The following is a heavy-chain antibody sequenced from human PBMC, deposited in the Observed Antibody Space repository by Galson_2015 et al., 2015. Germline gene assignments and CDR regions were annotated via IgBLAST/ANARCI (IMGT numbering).Heavy chain of an antibody. CDR1: GYTFTSYD. Sequence: SVKVSCKASGYTFTSYDINWVRQATGQGLEWMGWMNPNSGNTGYPQKFQGRVTMTRNTSISIAYMDLSSLRSEDTAVYYCARGGKYYYDSSGYLNWFDPWGQGTLVTVSS. CDR3: ARGGKYYYDSSGYLNWFDP. J-gene: IGHJ5*02. CDR2: MNPNSGNT. D-gene: IGHD3-22*01. V-gene: IGHV1-8*01.